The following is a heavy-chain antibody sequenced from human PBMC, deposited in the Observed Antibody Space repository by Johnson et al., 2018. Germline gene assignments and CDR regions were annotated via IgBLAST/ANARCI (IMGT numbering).Heavy chain of an antibody. CDR1: GASISSSSFY. CDR2: FFHVGST. J-gene: IGHJ4*02. CDR3: ARAGSGWSSAHDY. D-gene: IGHD6-19*01. Sequence: QVQLQESGPGQVKPSETLSLTCTVSGASISSSSFYWGWIRQPPGKGLQWVGSFFHVGSTFSNPSLKSRVPISVDTSKNQFSLRLTSVLAADTAVCYCARAGSGWSSAHDYWGQGSLVNVSS. V-gene: IGHV4-39*01.